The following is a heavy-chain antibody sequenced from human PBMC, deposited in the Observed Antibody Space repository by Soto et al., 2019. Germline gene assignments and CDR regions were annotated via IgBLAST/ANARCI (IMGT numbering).Heavy chain of an antibody. CDR3: ARDRRFLEWLDY. Sequence: QMHLVESGGGVVQPGRSLTLSCVASGFTFTSYGIHWVPQAPGKGLEWVAVIWYDGSNKYYGDSVKGRFSISRDKSKNTVYLQMNRLRAEDTAVYYCARDRRFLEWLDYWGQGTLVSVSS. CDR1: GFTFTSYG. D-gene: IGHD3-3*01. V-gene: IGHV3-33*01. CDR2: IWYDGSNK. J-gene: IGHJ4*02.